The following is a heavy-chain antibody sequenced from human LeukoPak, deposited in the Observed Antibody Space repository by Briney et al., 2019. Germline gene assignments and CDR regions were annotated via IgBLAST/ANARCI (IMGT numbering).Heavy chain of an antibody. Sequence: GESLKISCKGSGYSFTSYWISWVRQMPGKGLEWMGGIDPSDSYTNYSPSFQGHVTISADKSISTAYLQWSSLKASDTAMYYCARHRYDSSGYEPDAFDIWGQGTMVTVSS. J-gene: IGHJ3*02. D-gene: IGHD3-22*01. CDR3: ARHRYDSSGYEPDAFDI. CDR2: IDPSDSYT. CDR1: GYSFTSYW. V-gene: IGHV5-10-1*01.